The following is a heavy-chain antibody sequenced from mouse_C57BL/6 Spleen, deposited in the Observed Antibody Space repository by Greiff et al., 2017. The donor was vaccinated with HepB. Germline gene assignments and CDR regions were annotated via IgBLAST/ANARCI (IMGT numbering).Heavy chain of an antibody. CDR3: ARSRYYGSSYFAY. CDR1: GYTFTSYW. Sequence: QVQLKQPGAELVMPGASVKLSCKASGYTFTSYWMHWVKQRPGQGLEWIGEIDPSDSYTNYNQKFKGKSTLTVDKSSSTAYMQLSSLTSEDSAVYYCARSRYYGSSYFAYWGQGTLVTVSA. V-gene: IGHV1-69*01. J-gene: IGHJ3*01. CDR2: IDPSDSYT. D-gene: IGHD1-1*01.